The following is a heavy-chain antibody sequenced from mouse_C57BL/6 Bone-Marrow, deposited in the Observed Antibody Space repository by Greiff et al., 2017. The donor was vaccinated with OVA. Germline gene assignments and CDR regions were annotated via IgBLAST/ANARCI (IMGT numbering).Heavy chain of an antibody. D-gene: IGHD1-1*01. V-gene: IGHV14-4*01. CDR1: GFYIKDDY. Sequence: VKLQQSGAELVRPGDSVTLSCTASGFYIKDDYMHWWKQRPEQGLEGSVWIVPENGDTEYASQFQGKAPITADTSSNTAYLQLSSLTSEDTAVYYCTLITTVVEGYWGQGTTLTVSA. J-gene: IGHJ2*01. CDR2: IVPENGDT. CDR3: TLITTVVEGY.